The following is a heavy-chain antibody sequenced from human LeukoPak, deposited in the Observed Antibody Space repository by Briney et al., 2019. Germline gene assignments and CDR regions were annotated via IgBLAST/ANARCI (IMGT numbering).Heavy chain of an antibody. CDR1: GCTFSDGR. Sequence: PGGSLRLSCVGSGCTFSDGRFSWGRQAPGKGLEWVGRIRSKIGGGTIDYAALVTGRFTISRDDSRNTLYLQLNSLKTADTAVYYCTTRRQDGCWGQGTLVTVS. D-gene: IGHD6-25*01. CDR3: TTRRQDGC. J-gene: IGHJ4*02. V-gene: IGHV3-15*01. CDR2: IRSKIGGGTI.